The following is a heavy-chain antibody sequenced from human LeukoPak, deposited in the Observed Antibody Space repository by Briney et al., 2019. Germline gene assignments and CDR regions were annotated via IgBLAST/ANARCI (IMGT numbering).Heavy chain of an antibody. CDR3: ERGSGYLVY. CDR1: GASISSYY. J-gene: IGHJ4*02. D-gene: IGHD3-22*01. Sequence: PSETLSLTCTVSGASISSYYWSWIRQPPGKGLEWIGYIYYSRSTNYNPSLKSRVTISVDTSKNQFSLKLSSVTAADTAMYYCERGSGYLVYWGQGTLVTVSS. V-gene: IGHV4-59*01. CDR2: IYYSRST.